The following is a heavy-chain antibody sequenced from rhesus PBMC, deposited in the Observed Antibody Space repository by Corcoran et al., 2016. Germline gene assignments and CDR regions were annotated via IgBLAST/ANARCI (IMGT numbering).Heavy chain of an antibody. D-gene: IGHD4-35*01. V-gene: IGHV4-127*01. CDR2: IGGIGGST. CDR1: GYSISSGYG. J-gene: IGHJ5-2*02. Sequence: QVQLQESGPGLVKPSETLSLTCAVSGYSISSGYGWSWIRQPPGKGLEWFGYIGGIGGSTNYNPSLKSRVTISKDTSKNQFSLKLGSVTAADTAVYYCARQNYGNYRLDVWGRGVLVTVSS. CDR3: ARQNYGNYRLDV.